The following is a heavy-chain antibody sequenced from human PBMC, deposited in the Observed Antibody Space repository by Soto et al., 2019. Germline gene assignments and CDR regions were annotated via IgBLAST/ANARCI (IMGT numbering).Heavy chain of an antibody. CDR3: AKDDSARWYCLGY. CDR1: GFTFSSYG. V-gene: IGHV3-30*18. CDR2: ISYDGSNK. Sequence: GGSLRLSCAASGFTFSSYGMHWVRQAPGKGLEWVAVISYDGSNKYYADSVKGRFTISRDNSKKTLYLQMNSLRDEDTAVYYCAKDDSARWYCLGYWGQGTLVTVSS. D-gene: IGHD6-13*01. J-gene: IGHJ4*02.